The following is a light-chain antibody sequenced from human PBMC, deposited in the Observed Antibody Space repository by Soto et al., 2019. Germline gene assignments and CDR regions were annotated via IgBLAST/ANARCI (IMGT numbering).Light chain of an antibody. J-gene: IGLJ1*01. CDR2: DVT. Sequence: QSVLTQPASVSGSPGQSITISCTGTSRDVGGYNYVSWYQQHPGKAPKLMIYDVTNRPSGISNRFSGSKSGNTASLTISVLQAEDEADYYCSSYTSTSTYVFGTGTKVTVL. V-gene: IGLV2-14*01. CDR3: SSYTSTSTYV. CDR1: SRDVGGYNY.